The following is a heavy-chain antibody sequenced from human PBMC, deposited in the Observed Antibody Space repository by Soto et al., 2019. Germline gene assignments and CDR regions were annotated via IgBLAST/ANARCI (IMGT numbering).Heavy chain of an antibody. J-gene: IGHJ3*02. CDR1: GFAFSPYS. Sequence: GGSLRLSCAASGFAFSPYSMNWVRQAPGKGLEWVSSITGGSIYIYYADSVKGRFTISRDNAKNSLYLQMNSLRAEDTAVYYCVRDFNAFDIWGQGTVVTVSS. CDR3: VRDFNAFDI. V-gene: IGHV3-21*01. CDR2: ITGGSIYI.